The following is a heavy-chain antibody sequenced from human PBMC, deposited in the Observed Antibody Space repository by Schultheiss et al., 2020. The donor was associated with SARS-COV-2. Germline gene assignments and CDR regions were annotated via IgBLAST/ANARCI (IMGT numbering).Heavy chain of an antibody. V-gene: IGHV4-31*03. CDR3: ARDKRMGSRGIVVVPAALYGMDV. Sequence: SETLSLTCTVSGGSISSGDYYWSWIRQPPGKGLEWIGEINHSGSTNYNPSLKSRVTISVDTSKNQFSLKLSSVTAADTAVYYCARDKRMGSRGIVVVPAALYGMDVWGQGTTVTVSS. CDR2: INHSGST. D-gene: IGHD2-2*01. J-gene: IGHJ6*02. CDR1: GGSISSGDYY.